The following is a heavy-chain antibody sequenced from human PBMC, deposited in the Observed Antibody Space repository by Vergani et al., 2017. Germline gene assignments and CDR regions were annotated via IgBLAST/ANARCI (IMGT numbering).Heavy chain of an antibody. D-gene: IGHD5-18*01. CDR1: GGTFSSYA. CDR3: AIDQRAMVSGYYDNYSMDV. CDR2: IIPIFGTA. V-gene: IGHV1-69*13. J-gene: IGHJ6*02. Sequence: QVQLVQSGAEVKKPGSSVKVSCKASGGTFSSYAISWVRQAPGQGLEWMGRIIPIFGTANYAQKFQGRVTITADESTSTAYMELSSLRSEDTAVYYCAIDQRAMVSGYYDNYSMDVWGQGLMVSVSS.